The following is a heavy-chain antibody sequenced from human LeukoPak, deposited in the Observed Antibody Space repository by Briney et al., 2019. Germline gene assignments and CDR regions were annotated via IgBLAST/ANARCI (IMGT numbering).Heavy chain of an antibody. V-gene: IGHV3-21*01. D-gene: IGHD5-24*01. CDR2: MSGDSSYR. CDR1: GLTFSSYS. J-gene: IGHJ4*02. CDR3: ARDGDGSNFDY. Sequence: GGSLRLSCAVSGLTFSSYSMNWVRQAPGKGLEWVSSMSGDSSYRYYADSVKGRFTISRDNAKNSLYLQMNSLRAEDTAVYYCARDGDGSNFDYWGQGTLVTVSS.